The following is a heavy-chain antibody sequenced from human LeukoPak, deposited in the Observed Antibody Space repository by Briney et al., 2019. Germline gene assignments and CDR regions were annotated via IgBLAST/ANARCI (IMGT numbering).Heavy chain of an antibody. Sequence: GGSLRLSCAASGFIFSNYGMHWVRQAPGKGLEWVAVIVNDGSNKYYADSVKGRFTISRDNSKNTLYLQMNSLRAEDTAVYYCAKGYSGYDWSLVDYWGQGTLVTVSS. CDR1: GFIFSNYG. CDR3: AKGYSGYDWSLVDY. V-gene: IGHV3-30*18. D-gene: IGHD5-12*01. J-gene: IGHJ4*02. CDR2: IVNDGSNK.